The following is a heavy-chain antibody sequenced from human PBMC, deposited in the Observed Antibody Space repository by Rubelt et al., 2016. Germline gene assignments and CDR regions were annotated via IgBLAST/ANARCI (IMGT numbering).Heavy chain of an antibody. Sequence: PGGSLRLSCAASGFTFSIYSVNWVRQAPGKRLEWVSVIYSGGTTYHADSVKGRFTISRDNSKNTLYLQMNSLRAEDTAVYYCARGYSYAYDYWGQGTLVTVSS. CDR3: ARGYSYAYDY. J-gene: IGHJ4*02. V-gene: IGHV3-53*01. D-gene: IGHD5-18*01. CDR2: IYSGGTT. CDR1: GFTFSIYS.